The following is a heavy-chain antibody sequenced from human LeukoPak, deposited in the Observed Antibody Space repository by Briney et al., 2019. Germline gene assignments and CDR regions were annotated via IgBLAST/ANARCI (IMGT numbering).Heavy chain of an antibody. D-gene: IGHD3-10*01. CDR3: AKSYPSSHKLITMIRGALPAGAFDI. Sequence: SETLSLTCTVSGGSISSYYWSWIRQPPGKGLEWIGYIYYSGSTNYNPSLKSRVTISVDTSKNQFSLKLSSVTAADTAVYYCAKSYPSSHKLITMIRGALPAGAFDIWGQGTMVTVSS. J-gene: IGHJ3*02. CDR1: GGSISSYY. CDR2: IYYSGST. V-gene: IGHV4-59*01.